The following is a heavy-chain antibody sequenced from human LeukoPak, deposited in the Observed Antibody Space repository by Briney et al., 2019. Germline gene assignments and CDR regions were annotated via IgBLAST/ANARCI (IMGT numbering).Heavy chain of an antibody. D-gene: IGHD4-17*01. CDR1: GFTFSSYA. V-gene: IGHV3-33*08. CDR3: AREYYGDGGPLDY. CDR2: IWYDGSNK. J-gene: IGHJ4*02. Sequence: GGSLRLSCAASGFTFSSYAMSWVRQAPGKGLEWVAVIWYDGSNKYYADSVKGRFTISRDNSKNTLYLQMNSLRAEDTSVYYCAREYYGDGGPLDYWGQGTLVTVSS.